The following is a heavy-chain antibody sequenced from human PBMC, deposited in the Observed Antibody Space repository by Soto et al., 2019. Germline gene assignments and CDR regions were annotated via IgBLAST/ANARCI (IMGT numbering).Heavy chain of an antibody. CDR3: ASSVPKIAAAGWEAFDI. D-gene: IGHD6-13*01. V-gene: IGHV5-10-1*01. Sequence: EVQLVQSGAEVKKPGESLRISCKGSGYSFTSYWISWVRQMPGKGLEWMGRIDPSDSYTNYSPSFQGHVTISADKSISTAYLQWSSLKASDTAMYYCASSVPKIAAAGWEAFDIWGQGTMVTVSS. J-gene: IGHJ3*02. CDR2: IDPSDSYT. CDR1: GYSFTSYW.